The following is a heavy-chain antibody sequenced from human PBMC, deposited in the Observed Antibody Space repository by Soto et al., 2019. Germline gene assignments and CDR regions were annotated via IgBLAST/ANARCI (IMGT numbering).Heavy chain of an antibody. CDR1: VFTVSSNY. V-gene: IGHV3-53*01. D-gene: IGHD3-22*01. CDR2: IYSGGST. CDR3: ARADDSSGYYPFQH. Sequence: GGSLRLSCSASVFTVSSNYMSWFRQAPGKGLEWVSVIYSGGSTYYADSVKGRFTISRDNSKNTLYLQMNSLRAEDTAVYYCARADDSSGYYPFQHWGQGTLVTVSS. J-gene: IGHJ1*01.